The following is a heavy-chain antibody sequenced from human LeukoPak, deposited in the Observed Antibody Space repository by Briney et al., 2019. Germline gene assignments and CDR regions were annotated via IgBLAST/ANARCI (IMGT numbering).Heavy chain of an antibody. V-gene: IGHV3-30*02. Sequence: PGESLRLSCAASGFIFNNYAMSWVRQAPGKGLEWVAFIRYDGDKVFYADSVKGRFTISRDNSKNTLYLQMNSLRAEDTAVYYCVRGYGATFSWHEYGALDYWGQGTLVTVSS. CDR1: GFIFNNYA. CDR2: IRYDGDKV. CDR3: VRGYGATFSWHEYGALDY. D-gene: IGHD1-26*01. J-gene: IGHJ4*02.